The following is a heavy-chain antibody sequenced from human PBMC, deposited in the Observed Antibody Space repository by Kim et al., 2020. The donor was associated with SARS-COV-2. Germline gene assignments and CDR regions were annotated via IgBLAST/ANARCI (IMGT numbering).Heavy chain of an antibody. J-gene: IGHJ4*02. D-gene: IGHD3-22*01. CDR3: AKSMFYHDTTGYNYLDY. V-gene: IGHV3-23*01. Sequence: VKGRFSASKDNPKNTLYLQMNSLRAGDTAVYYCAKSMFYHDTTGYNYLDYWGQGVLVTVSS.